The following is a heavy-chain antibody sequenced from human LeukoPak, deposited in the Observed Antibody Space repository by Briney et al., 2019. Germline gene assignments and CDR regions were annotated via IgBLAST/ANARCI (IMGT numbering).Heavy chain of an antibody. V-gene: IGHV4-34*01. CDR2: INHSKST. CDR1: GGSLSRFY. CDR3: ARRSWLIRMSFDY. Sequence: SETLSLICAVYGGSLSRFYWSWIRQPPGKGLEWIGEINHSKSTNYNPTLKSRVTISVDTSKNQLSLKLSSVTAADTAVYYCARRSWLIRMSFDYGSQGTLVTVYS. D-gene: IGHD6-19*01. J-gene: IGHJ4*02.